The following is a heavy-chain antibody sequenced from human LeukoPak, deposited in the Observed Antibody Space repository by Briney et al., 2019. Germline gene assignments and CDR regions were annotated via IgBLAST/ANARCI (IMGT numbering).Heavy chain of an antibody. Sequence: SETLSLTCAVSGGSISSSNWWSWVRQPPGKGLEWIGEINHSGSTNYNPSLKSRVTISVDTSKNQFSLKLSSVTAADTAVYYCARVEEGYGSGRRENYYYYYMDVWGKGTTVTISS. CDR1: GGSISSSNW. J-gene: IGHJ6*03. D-gene: IGHD3-10*01. V-gene: IGHV4-4*02. CDR3: ARVEEGYGSGRRENYYYYYMDV. CDR2: INHSGST.